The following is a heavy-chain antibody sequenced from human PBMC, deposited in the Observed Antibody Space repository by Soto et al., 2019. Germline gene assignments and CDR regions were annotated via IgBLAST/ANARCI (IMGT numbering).Heavy chain of an antibody. CDR3: AREILRANWFDP. V-gene: IGHV1-69*06. D-gene: IGHD4-17*01. Sequence: SVKVSCKASGGTFSSYAISWVRQAPGQGLEWMGGIIPIFGTANYAQKFQGRVTITADKSTSTAYMELSSLRSEDTAVYYCAREILRANWFDPWGQGTLVTVSS. CDR1: GGTFSSYA. J-gene: IGHJ5*02. CDR2: IIPIFGTA.